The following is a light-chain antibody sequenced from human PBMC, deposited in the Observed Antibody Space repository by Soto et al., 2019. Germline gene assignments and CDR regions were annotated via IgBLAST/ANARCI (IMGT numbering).Light chain of an antibody. CDR3: TSYTRTRNLL. CDR1: SSDVGAYNY. J-gene: IGLJ2*01. Sequence: QSVLTHPASVSGSPGQSITISCTGTSSDVGAYNYVSWYQHHPGRAHKRIIFEVSHRPSGVSDRFSVSKSGNTASLTISGLQTEDEADYYCTSYTRTRNLLFGGGTNVNVL. CDR2: EVS. V-gene: IGLV2-14*01.